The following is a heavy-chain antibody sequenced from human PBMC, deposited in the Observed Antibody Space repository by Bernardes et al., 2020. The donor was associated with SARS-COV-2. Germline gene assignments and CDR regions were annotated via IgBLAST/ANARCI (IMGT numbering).Heavy chain of an antibody. Sequence: GESLKISCRASGYSFTYYYIAWVRQVPGKGLEWMGIIYPDDSDSRYSPSFQGHVAISVDKSITTAYLQFNSLRASDTAMYFCARIKWDSGLDHWGQGTLVTVSS. J-gene: IGHJ5*02. CDR2: IYPDDSDS. CDR1: GYSFTYYY. V-gene: IGHV5-51*01. D-gene: IGHD1-26*01. CDR3: ARIKWDSGLDH.